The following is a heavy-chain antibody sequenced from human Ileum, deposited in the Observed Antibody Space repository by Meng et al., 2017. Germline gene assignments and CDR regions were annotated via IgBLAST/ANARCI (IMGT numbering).Heavy chain of an antibody. CDR2: INHSEST. J-gene: IGHJ5*02. CDR1: GQSFRGYY. Sequence: VEVPQWGAGPLRPSETLPLTWSFYGQSFRGYYWSWIRQAPGKVLGWIGEINHSESTNYNPSLKSRVTISVETSKNQFALKLSSVTAADTAVYYCARGGPWFDPWGQGTLVTVSS. CDR3: ARGGPWFDP. V-gene: IGHV4-34*01.